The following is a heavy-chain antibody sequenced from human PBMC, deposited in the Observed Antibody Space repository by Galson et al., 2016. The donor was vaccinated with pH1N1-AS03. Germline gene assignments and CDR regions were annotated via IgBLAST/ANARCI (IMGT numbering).Heavy chain of an antibody. CDR3: AGLVGGSLDY. J-gene: IGHJ4*02. CDR1: GASISSSSYC. Sequence: ETLSLTCNVSGASISSSSYCWGWIRQPPGKGLEWIGSICYSVTTYYNPSLKSRLTISVETSKNQFSLKLNSVTAADTAVYYCAGLVGGSLDYWGQGTLVTVSS. V-gene: IGHV4-39*07. CDR2: ICYSVTT. D-gene: IGHD1-26*01.